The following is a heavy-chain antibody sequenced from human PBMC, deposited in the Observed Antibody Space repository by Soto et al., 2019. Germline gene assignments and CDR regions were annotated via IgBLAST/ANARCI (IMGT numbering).Heavy chain of an antibody. CDR2: IIPIFGTA. V-gene: IGHV1-69*01. CDR1: GGTFSSYA. J-gene: IGHJ3*02. CDR3: ARAAGHIVVVTATPGAFDI. D-gene: IGHD2-21*02. Sequence: QVQLVQSGAEVKKPGSSVKVSCKASGGTFSSYAISWVRQAPGQGLEWMGGIIPIFGTANYAQKFQGRVTITADESTSTAYMELSSLRSEDTAVYYCARAAGHIVVVTATPGAFDIWGQGTMVTVSS.